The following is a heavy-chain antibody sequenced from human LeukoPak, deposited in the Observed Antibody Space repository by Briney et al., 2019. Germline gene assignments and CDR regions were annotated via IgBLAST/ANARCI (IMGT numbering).Heavy chain of an antibody. D-gene: IGHD3-22*01. Sequence: SETLSLTCAVYGGSFSGYYWSWIRQPPGKGLEWIGEINHSGSTNYNPSLKSRVTISVDTSKNQFSLKLSSVTAADTAVYYCARGLYYYDSSGYYYVAFDIWGQGTMVTVPS. CDR1: GGSFSGYY. J-gene: IGHJ3*02. CDR2: INHSGST. CDR3: ARGLYYYDSSGYYYVAFDI. V-gene: IGHV4-34*01.